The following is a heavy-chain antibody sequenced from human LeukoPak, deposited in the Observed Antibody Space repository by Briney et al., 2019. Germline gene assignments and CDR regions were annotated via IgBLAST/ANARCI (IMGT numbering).Heavy chain of an antibody. D-gene: IGHD3-22*01. CDR3: ARDRDCLDSSGFFDS. J-gene: IGHJ4*02. CDR1: GYIFTDYY. CDR2: INVNSGGA. Sequence: ASVKVSCKASGYIFTDYYMHWVRQAPAQGLEWMGWINVNSGGANYAQNFQGRVTMTRDTSISTAYMELSRLRSDDTAVYYCARDRDCLDSSGFFDSWGQGTLLTVSS. V-gene: IGHV1-2*02.